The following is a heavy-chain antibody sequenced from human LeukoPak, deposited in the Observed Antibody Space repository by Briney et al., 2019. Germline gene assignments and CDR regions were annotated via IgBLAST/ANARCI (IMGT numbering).Heavy chain of an antibody. CDR2: INHSGST. CDR3: ARDPHLSNWGLAFNSALDY. D-gene: IGHD7-27*01. J-gene: IGHJ4*02. V-gene: IGHV4-34*01. Sequence: SETLSLTCAVYGGSFSGYYWTWFRQPPGKGLEGIGEINHSGSTNYNPSLKSRVTISVDTSKNQFSLKLSSVTAADTAVYYCARDPHLSNWGLAFNSALDYWGQGTLVTVSS. CDR1: GGSFSGYY.